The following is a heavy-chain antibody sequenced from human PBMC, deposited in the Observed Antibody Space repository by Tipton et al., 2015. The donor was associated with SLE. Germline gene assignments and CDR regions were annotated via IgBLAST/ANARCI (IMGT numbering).Heavy chain of an antibody. CDR3: AREDCSSATCYYDH. V-gene: IGHV4-31*03. J-gene: IGHJ4*02. D-gene: IGHD2-2*01. Sequence: TLSLTCTVSGGSISSGDFYWTWIRQHTGKGLEWIGYIYDSGITYYNPSLKSRVTISADTSNNQFSLRLSSATAADTAVYYCAREDCSSATCYYDHWGQGTLVTVSS. CDR1: GGSISSGDFY. CDR2: IYDSGIT.